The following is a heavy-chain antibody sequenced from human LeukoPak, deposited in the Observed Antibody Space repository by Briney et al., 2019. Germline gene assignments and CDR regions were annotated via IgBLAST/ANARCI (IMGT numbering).Heavy chain of an antibody. CDR3: ARGYYYDSSGYYYGVYYFDY. CDR1: GFTFSSYA. J-gene: IGHJ4*02. Sequence: GGSLRLSCAASGFTFSSYAMSWVRQAPGKGLEWVSAISGSGGSTYYADSVKGRFTISRDNSKNTLYLQMNSLRAEDTAVYYCARGYYYDSSGYYYGVYYFDYWGQGTLVTVSS. CDR2: ISGSGGST. V-gene: IGHV3-23*01. D-gene: IGHD3-22*01.